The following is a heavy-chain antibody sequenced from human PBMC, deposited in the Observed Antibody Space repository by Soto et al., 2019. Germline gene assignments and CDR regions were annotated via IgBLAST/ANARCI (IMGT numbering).Heavy chain of an antibody. CDR2: IYWDDDK. CDR3: AHSDRFNSSGCYSYYFDY. CDR1: GFSLSTSGVG. D-gene: IGHD6-19*01. Sequence: QITLKESGPTLMKPTQTLTLTCTFSGFSLSTSGVGVGWIRQPPGKALEWLALIYWDDDKRYSPSLKSRLTITKDTSKNQVVLTMTNMDPVDTATYYCAHSDRFNSSGCYSYYFDYWGQGTLVTVSS. J-gene: IGHJ4*02. V-gene: IGHV2-5*02.